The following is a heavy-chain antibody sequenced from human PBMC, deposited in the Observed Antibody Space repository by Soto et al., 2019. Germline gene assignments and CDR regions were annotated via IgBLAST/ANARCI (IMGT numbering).Heavy chain of an antibody. CDR3: ASDIVVVPAAPTGRDV. V-gene: IGHV1-69*13. Sequence: ASVHDTRRCTLGTFGSYSIHGVGPDAGRGVQWMGGIIPSFGTANYAQNVQGRVTITADESTSTAYMEMSSLRSEDTAVYYCASDIVVVPAAPTGRDVWGQGTTVTVS. CDR1: LGTFGSYS. J-gene: IGHJ6*02. D-gene: IGHD2-2*01. CDR2: IIPSFGTA.